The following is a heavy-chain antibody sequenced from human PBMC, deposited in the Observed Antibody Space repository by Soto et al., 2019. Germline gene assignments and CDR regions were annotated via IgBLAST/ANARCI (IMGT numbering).Heavy chain of an antibody. CDR1: GGSISSYY. V-gene: IGHV4-59*08. J-gene: IGHJ5*02. D-gene: IGHD3-3*01. Sequence: SETLSLTCTVSGGSISSYYWSWIRQPPGKGLEWIGYIYYSGSTNYNPSLKSRVTISVDTSKNQFSLKLSSVTAADTAVYYCARHPAPYYDFGTAEAQDAWLDPWGEGILVTVA. CDR2: IYYSGST. CDR3: ARHPAPYYDFGTAEAQDAWLDP.